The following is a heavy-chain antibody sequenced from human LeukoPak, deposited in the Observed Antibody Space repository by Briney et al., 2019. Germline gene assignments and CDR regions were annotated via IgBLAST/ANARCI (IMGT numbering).Heavy chain of an antibody. J-gene: IGHJ5*02. D-gene: IGHD6-19*01. CDR2: INPNSGVT. V-gene: IGHV1-2*02. Sequence: ASVKVSCKASGYTFTGYYLHWVRQAPGQGLEWMGWINPNSGVTNYTRKFQGRVTMTRDTSISTAYMELRRLRSDDTAVYYCARDRAESQWLVRYWFDPWGQGTLVTVSS. CDR3: ARDRAESQWLVRYWFDP. CDR1: GYTFTGYY.